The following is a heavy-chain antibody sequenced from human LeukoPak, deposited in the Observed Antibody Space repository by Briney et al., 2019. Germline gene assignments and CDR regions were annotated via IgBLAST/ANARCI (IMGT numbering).Heavy chain of an antibody. CDR2: MNPNSGNT. D-gene: IGHD2-15*01. Sequence: ASVEVSCKASGYTFTSYDINWVRQATGQGLEWMGWMNPNSGNTGYAQKFQGRVTMTRNTSISTAYMELSSLRSEDTAVYYCARKLGDYYYYYMDVWGKGTTVTVSS. J-gene: IGHJ6*03. V-gene: IGHV1-8*01. CDR3: ARKLGDYYYYYMDV. CDR1: GYTFTSYD.